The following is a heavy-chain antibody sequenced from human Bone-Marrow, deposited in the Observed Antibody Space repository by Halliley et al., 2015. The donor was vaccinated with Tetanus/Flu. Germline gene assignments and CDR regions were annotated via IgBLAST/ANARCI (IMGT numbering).Heavy chain of an antibody. J-gene: IGHJ4*02. Sequence: TLSLTCSVSGDSISGSNYYGAWIRQSPGKGLEWIGSIYFSGSTSYNPSLKSRVTMSVDASKNQFSLKLSSVTAADTAVYYCARVSLGYCSSGSCYSPYFDYWGQGTLVTVSS. CDR3: ARVSLGYCSSGSCYSPYFDY. V-gene: IGHV4-39*07. CDR2: IYFSGST. CDR1: GDSISGSNYY. D-gene: IGHD2-2*02.